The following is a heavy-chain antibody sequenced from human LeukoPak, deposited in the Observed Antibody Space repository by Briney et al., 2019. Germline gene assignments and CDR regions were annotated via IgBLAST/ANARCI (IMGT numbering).Heavy chain of an antibody. J-gene: IGHJ4*02. CDR3: ARDDYYDSSGYYDY. V-gene: IGHV1-18*01. CDR1: GYTFTSYG. CDR2: ISAYNGNT. D-gene: IGHD3-22*01. Sequence: ASVKVSCKASGYTFTSYGISWVRQAPGQGLEWMGWISAYNGNTNYAQKLQGRVTMTTDTSTSTAYMELRSLRSDDTAVYYRARDDYYDSSGYYDYWGQGTLVAVSS.